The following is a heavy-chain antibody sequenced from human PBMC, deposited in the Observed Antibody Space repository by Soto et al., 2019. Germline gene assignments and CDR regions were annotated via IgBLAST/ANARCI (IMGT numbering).Heavy chain of an antibody. Sequence: SETLSLTCTVSGGSISSSSYYWGWIRQPPGKGLEWIGSIYYSGSTYYNPSLKSRVTISVDTSKNQFSLKLSSVTAADMAVYYCARLGDDNGGNYWGQGTLVTVSS. D-gene: IGHD7-27*01. J-gene: IGHJ4*02. CDR3: ARLGDDNGGNY. V-gene: IGHV4-39*01. CDR2: IYYSGST. CDR1: GGSISSSSYY.